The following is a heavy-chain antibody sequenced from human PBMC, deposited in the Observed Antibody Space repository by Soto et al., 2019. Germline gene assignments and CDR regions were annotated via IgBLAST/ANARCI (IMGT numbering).Heavy chain of an antibody. J-gene: IGHJ6*03. Sequence: SETLSLTCAVYGGSFSGYYWSWIRQPPGKGLEWIGEINHSGSTNYNPSLKSRVTISVDTSKNQFSLKLSSVTAADTAVYYCARGRRGVSSSWPHYYMDVWGKGTTVTVSS. CDR2: INHSGST. D-gene: IGHD6-13*01. CDR3: ARGRRGVSSSWPHYYMDV. V-gene: IGHV4-34*01. CDR1: GGSFSGYY.